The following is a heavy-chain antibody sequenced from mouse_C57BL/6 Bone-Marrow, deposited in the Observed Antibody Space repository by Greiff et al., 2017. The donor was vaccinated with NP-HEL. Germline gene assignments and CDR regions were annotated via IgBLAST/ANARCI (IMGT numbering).Heavy chain of an antibody. CDR3: ARRVTTYYAMDY. CDR2: ISNGGGST. V-gene: IGHV5-12*01. CDR1: GFTFSDYY. D-gene: IGHD2-2*01. J-gene: IGHJ4*01. Sequence: EVQRVESGGGLVQPGGSLELSCAASGFTFSDYYMYWVRQTPEKRLEWVAYISNGGGSTYYPDTVKGRFTISRDNAKNTLYLQMSRLKSEDTAMYYCARRVTTYYAMDYWGQGTSVTVSS.